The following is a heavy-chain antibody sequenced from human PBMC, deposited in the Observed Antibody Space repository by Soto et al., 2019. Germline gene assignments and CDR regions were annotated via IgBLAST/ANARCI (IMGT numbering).Heavy chain of an antibody. Sequence: EAQLVESGGGLVQPGGSLRLSCAGSGFTFSNYWMRWVRQAPGKGLEWVSRIDHDGPTDYADSVRGRFNISRDNAENTLYRQMISLRPEVTAVYYCVRESRGDYWGQGTLVNVSS. CDR1: GFTFSNYW. CDR2: IDHDGPT. CDR3: VRESRGDY. J-gene: IGHJ4*02. V-gene: IGHV3-74*01.